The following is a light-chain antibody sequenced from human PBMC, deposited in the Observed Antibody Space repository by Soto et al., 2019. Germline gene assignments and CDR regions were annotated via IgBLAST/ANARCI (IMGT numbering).Light chain of an antibody. Sequence: DIQMAQSPSSLSASVGDTVTITCRASQAIRNDLGWYQQKPGEAPKRLIYAASYLQDGVPSRFSGSGSGTEFTFTISSLQPEDFGSYYCLQHHSSPYTFGQGTKMEI. V-gene: IGKV1-17*01. J-gene: IGKJ2*01. CDR3: LQHHSSPYT. CDR2: AAS. CDR1: QAIRND.